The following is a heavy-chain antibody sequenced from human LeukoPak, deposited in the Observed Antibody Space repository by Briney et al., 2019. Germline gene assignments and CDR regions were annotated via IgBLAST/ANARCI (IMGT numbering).Heavy chain of an antibody. Sequence: PGGSLRLSCAASGFTFSSYSMNWVRQAPGKGLEWVSYISSSSSTIYYADSVKGRFTISRDNAKNSLYLQMNSLRAEDTAVYYCARDYREKRDSSCDYWGQGTLVTVSS. V-gene: IGHV3-48*04. D-gene: IGHD6-13*01. CDR1: GFTFSSYS. CDR3: ARDYREKRDSSCDY. J-gene: IGHJ4*02. CDR2: ISSSSSTI.